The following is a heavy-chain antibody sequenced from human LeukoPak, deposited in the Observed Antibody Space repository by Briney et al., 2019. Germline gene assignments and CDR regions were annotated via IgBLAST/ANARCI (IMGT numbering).Heavy chain of an antibody. CDR1: GGSVSSGGDY. V-gene: IGHV4-61*08. CDR2: IYYSGST. CDR3: ARDTSGWLYFVY. D-gene: IGHD6-19*01. J-gene: IGHJ4*02. Sequence: SETLSLTCTVSGGSVSSGGDYWSWIRQPPGKGLEWIGYIYYSGSTNYNPSLKSRVTISVDTSRNQFSLKLSSVTAADTAVYYCARDTSGWLYFVYWGQGTLVTVSS.